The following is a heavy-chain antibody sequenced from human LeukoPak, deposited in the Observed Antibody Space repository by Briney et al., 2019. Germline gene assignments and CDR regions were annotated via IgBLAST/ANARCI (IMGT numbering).Heavy chain of an antibody. CDR1: GYTFTSFG. Sequence: ASVKVSCKASGYTFTSFGISWVRQAPGQGLEWMGWISAYNGNTNYAQKLQGGVTMTTDTSTSTAYMELRSLRSDDTAVYYCARDPRLFEYSGYGRDFDYWGQGTLVTVSS. J-gene: IGHJ4*02. V-gene: IGHV1-18*01. D-gene: IGHD5-12*01. CDR2: ISAYNGNT. CDR3: ARDPRLFEYSGYGRDFDY.